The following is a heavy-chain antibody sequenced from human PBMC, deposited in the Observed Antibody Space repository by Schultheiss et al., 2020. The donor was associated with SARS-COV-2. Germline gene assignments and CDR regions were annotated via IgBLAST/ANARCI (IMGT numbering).Heavy chain of an antibody. CDR1: GYTFTGYY. D-gene: IGHD1-20*01. V-gene: IGHV1-2*02. Sequence: SVKVSCKASGYTFTGYYMHWVRQAPGQGLEWMGWINPNSGGTNYAQKFQGRVTMTRDTSISTAYMELSRLRSDDTAVYYCAADITGTDNWFDPWGQGTLVTVSS. CDR3: AADITGTDNWFDP. CDR2: INPNSGGT. J-gene: IGHJ5*02.